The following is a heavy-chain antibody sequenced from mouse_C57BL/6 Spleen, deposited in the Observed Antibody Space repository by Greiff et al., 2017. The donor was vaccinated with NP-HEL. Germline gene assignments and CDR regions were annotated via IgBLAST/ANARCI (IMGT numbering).Heavy chain of an antibody. J-gene: IGHJ4*01. CDR2: IWGGGSP. V-gene: IGHV2-9*01. CDR3: AKHLDLLWEPLLGAMDY. D-gene: IGHD2-1*01. Sequence: VKLVESGPGLVAPSQSLSITCTVSGFSFTSYGVDWVRQPPGQGLEWLGVIWGGGSPNYNSALMSRLSISKDNSKSQFCLKMNIRQTDDTAMDDCAKHLDLLWEPLLGAMDYWGQGTSVTVSS. CDR1: GFSFTSYG.